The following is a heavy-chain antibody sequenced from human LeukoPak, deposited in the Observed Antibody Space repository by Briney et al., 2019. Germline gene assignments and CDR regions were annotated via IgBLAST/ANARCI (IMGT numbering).Heavy chain of an antibody. Sequence: GGSLRLSCAASGFTFSSYAMSWVRQAPGKGLEWVSAISGSGGSTYYADSVKGRFTVSRDNAKNTLYLQRDRLRADDAAVYYCARGGYDYYDSSGHYHYWGQGTLVTVSS. CDR1: GFTFSSYA. D-gene: IGHD3-22*01. V-gene: IGHV3-23*01. CDR2: ISGSGGST. CDR3: ARGGYDYYDSSGHYHY. J-gene: IGHJ4*02.